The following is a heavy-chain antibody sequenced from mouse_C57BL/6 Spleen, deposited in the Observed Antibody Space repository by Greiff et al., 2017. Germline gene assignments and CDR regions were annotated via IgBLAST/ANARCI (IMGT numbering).Heavy chain of an antibody. D-gene: IGHD1-3*01. CDR3: ARYKSNYWYFDV. V-gene: IGHV1-39*01. J-gene: IGHJ1*03. CDR2: INPNYGTT. CDR1: GYSFPDYN. Sequence: VQLQQSGPELVKPGASVKLSCKASGYSFPDYNMTWVKQSNGKSLEWIGVINPNYGTTSYNQKFKGKATLTVDQSSSTADMQLNSLTAEDPAVYYCARYKSNYWYFDVWGTGTTGTVSS.